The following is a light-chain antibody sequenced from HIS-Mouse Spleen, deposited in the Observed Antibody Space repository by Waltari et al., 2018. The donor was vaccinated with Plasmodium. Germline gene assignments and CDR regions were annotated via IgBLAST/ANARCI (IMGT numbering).Light chain of an antibody. CDR1: VLGKKY. Sequence: SYELTQPSSVSVSPVKTARITRSGDVLGKKYARWFQQKPGQAPVLVIDNASERPSGIPERFSGSSSGTTVTLTISGAQVEDEADYYCYSAADNNRVFGGGTKLTVL. V-gene: IGLV3-27*01. CDR2: NAS. CDR3: YSAADNNRV. J-gene: IGLJ3*02.